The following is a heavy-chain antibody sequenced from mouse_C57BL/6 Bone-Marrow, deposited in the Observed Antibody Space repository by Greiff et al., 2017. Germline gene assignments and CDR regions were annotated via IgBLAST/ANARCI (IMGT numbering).Heavy chain of an antibody. CDR3: ARWMGVRGYVDV. CDR2: IDPSDSYT. CDR1: GYTFTSYW. J-gene: IGHJ1*03. V-gene: IGHV1-50*01. Sequence: VQLQQPGAELVKPGASVKLSCKASGYTFTSYWMQWVKQRPGQGLEWIGEIDPSDSYTNYNQKFKGKATLTVDTSSSTAYMQLSSLTSEDSAVYYCARWMGVRGYVDVWGTGTTVTVSS. D-gene: IGHD2-3*01.